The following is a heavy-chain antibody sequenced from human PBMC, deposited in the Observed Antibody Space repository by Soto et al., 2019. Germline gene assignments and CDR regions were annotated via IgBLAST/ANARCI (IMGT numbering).Heavy chain of an antibody. V-gene: IGHV3-23*01. D-gene: IGHD2-15*01. J-gene: IGHJ4*02. CDR1: GFTFSSYA. CDR2: ISGSGGST. Sequence: GGSLRLSCAASGFTFSSYAMSWVRQAPGKGLEWVSAISGSGGSTYYADSVKGRFTISRDNSKNTLYLQMNSLRAEDTAVYYCAKDQVVVVAAFLDYWGQGTLVTVSS. CDR3: AKDQVVVVAAFLDY.